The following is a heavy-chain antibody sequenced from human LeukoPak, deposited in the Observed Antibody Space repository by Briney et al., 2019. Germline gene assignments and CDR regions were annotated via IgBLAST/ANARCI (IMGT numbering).Heavy chain of an antibody. D-gene: IGHD2-15*01. CDR3: ARAGGYCSGGSCYIPFDY. J-gene: IGHJ4*02. Sequence: PSETLSLTCAVSGGSISSGGYSWSWIRQPPGKGLEWIGYIYHSGSTYHNPSLKSRVTISVDRSKNQFSLKLSSVAAADTAVYYRARAGGYCSGGSCYIPFDYWGQGTLVTVSS. V-gene: IGHV4-30-2*01. CDR1: GGSISSGGYS. CDR2: IYHSGST.